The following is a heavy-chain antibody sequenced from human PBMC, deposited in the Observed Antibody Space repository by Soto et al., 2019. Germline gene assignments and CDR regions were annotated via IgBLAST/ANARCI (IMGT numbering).Heavy chain of an antibody. CDR2: ISGRSSYT. CDR3: ARIDRQYASFAYYDAFDI. J-gene: IGHJ3*02. CDR1: RFTFSDYY. V-gene: IGHV3-11*06. D-gene: IGHD3-16*01. Sequence: QVQLVESGGGLVKPGGSLRLSCAASRFTFSDYYMSWIRQAPGKGLEWVSYISGRSSYTKYADSVKGRFTISRDNARNSLYLQMNSLRVEDTAVYFCARIDRQYASFAYYDAFDIWGQGTMVIVSS.